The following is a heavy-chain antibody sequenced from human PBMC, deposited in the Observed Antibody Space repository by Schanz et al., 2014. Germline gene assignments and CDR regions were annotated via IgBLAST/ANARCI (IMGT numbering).Heavy chain of an antibody. CDR2: ISAYNGNT. CDR1: GYTFTSYG. V-gene: IGHV1-18*01. D-gene: IGHD3-22*01. CDR3: ARSNYYDNSDYYNSFDY. Sequence: QVQLVQSGAEVKKPGASVKVSCKASGYTFTSYGINWVRQAPGQGLEWMGWISAYNGNTNYAQKLQGRVTMTTDTSTSTAYMDLRSLRSDDTAVYYCARSNYYDNSDYYNSFDYWGQGALVTVSS. J-gene: IGHJ4*02.